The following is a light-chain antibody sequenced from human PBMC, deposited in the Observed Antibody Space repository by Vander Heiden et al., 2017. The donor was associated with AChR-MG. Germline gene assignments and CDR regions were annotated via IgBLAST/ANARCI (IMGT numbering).Light chain of an antibody. CDR3: QQSDSTPRT. CDR2: AAS. J-gene: IGKJ4*01. CDR1: QSISSY. V-gene: IGKV1-39*01. Sequence: DVMMPHSPSPLSSSVGDAVTITSRASQSISSYLNWYQQKPGKAPKLLIYAASSLQSGVPSRFSGSGSGTDFTLTISRLQPEDFAAYYCQQSDSTPRTFGGGTKVEIK.